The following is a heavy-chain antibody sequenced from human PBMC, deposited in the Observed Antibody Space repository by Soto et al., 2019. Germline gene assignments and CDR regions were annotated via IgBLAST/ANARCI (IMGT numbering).Heavy chain of an antibody. Sequence: QVQLVQSGAEVKKPGYSVKVSCKASRGTFSSYTISWVRQAPGQGLEWMGRIIPILGIANYAQKFQGRVTITADKSTSTAYMEPRSLRSEDTAVYYCASDPEPRGADVWGQGTPVTDS. CDR3: ASDPEPRGADV. CDR2: IIPILGIA. CDR1: RGTFSSYT. V-gene: IGHV1-69*02. J-gene: IGHJ6*02. D-gene: IGHD1-26*01.